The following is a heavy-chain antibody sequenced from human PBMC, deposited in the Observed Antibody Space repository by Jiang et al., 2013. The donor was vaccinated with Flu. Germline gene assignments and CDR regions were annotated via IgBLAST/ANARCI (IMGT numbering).Heavy chain of an antibody. V-gene: IGHV4-30-2*01. J-gene: IGHJ6*02. CDR2: IYHSGST. Sequence: SGLVKPSQTLSLTCAVSGGSISSGGYSWSWIRQPPGKGLEWIGYIYHSGSTYYNPSLKSRVTISVDRSKNQFSLKLSSVTAADTAVYYCASNYGDYFYGMDVWGQGTTVTVSS. CDR1: GGSISSGGYS. CDR3: ASNYGDYFYGMDV. D-gene: IGHD4-17*01.